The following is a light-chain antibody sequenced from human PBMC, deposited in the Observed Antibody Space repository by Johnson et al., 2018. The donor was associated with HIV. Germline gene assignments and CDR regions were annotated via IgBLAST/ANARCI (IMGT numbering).Light chain of an antibody. J-gene: IGLJ1*01. Sequence: QSILTQPPSASGTPGQRVTISCSGSTSNIGSNTVNWYQLLPGTAPKLLIYRNNQRPSGVPDRFSGSKSGTSASLAISGLQAEDETDYYCAAWDSSLSAGTRYVFGTGTKVTVL. CDR2: RNN. CDR3: AAWDSSLSAGTRYV. CDR1: TSNIGSNT. V-gene: IGLV1-44*01.